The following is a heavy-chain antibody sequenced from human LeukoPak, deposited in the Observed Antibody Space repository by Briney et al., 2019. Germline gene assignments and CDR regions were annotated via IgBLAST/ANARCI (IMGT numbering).Heavy chain of an antibody. J-gene: IGHJ4*02. CDR2: IYYSGST. CDR3: ARHAHPYYFDY. Sequence: PSETLSLTCTVSGGSISSSSYYWGWIRQPPGKGLEWIGSIYYSGSTYYNPSLKSRVTISVDTPKNQFSLKLSSVTAADTAVYYCARHAHPYYFDYWGQGTLVTVSS. CDR1: GGSISSSSYY. V-gene: IGHV4-39*01.